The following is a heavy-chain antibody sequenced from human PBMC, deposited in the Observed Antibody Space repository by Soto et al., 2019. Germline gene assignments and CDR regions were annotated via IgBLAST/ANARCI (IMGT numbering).Heavy chain of an antibody. V-gene: IGHV4-39*01. D-gene: IGHD6-19*01. CDR1: GGSINSGRHY. CDR2: IYYSGST. CDR3: ARHVAVAGLYYFDY. J-gene: IGHJ4*02. Sequence: QLQLQESGPGLVKPSETLSLTCTVSGGSINSGRHYWGWIRQPPGKGLEWIANIYYSGSTHYNPSRKSRVTLSVDTSKNQFSLKLSSVTAADTAVYYCARHVAVAGLYYFDYWGQGTLVTVSS.